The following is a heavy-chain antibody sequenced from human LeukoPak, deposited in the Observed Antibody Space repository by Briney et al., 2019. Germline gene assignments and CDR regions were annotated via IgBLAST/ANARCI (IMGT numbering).Heavy chain of an antibody. CDR3: ARGQGARTVTHPQSYYYYYMDV. Sequence: SETLSLTCAVYGRSLSGYYWSWIRQPPGKGLEWIGEINHSGSTNYNPSLKSRVTISVDTSKNQFSLKLSSVTAADTAVYYCARGQGARTVTHPQSYYYYYMDVWGKGTTVTVSS. V-gene: IGHV4-34*01. D-gene: IGHD4-11*01. CDR1: GRSLSGYY. CDR2: INHSGST. J-gene: IGHJ6*03.